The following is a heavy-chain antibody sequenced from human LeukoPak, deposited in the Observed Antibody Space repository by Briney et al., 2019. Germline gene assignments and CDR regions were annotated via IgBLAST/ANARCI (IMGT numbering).Heavy chain of an antibody. Sequence: GGSLRLSCAASGFTFSSYTMNWVRQAPGKGLEWVSSISSRSNYIYYADSVKGRFTISRDNAKNSLYLQMNSLRAEDTAVYYCARDSVFIALPGSFDYWGQGTLVTVSS. J-gene: IGHJ4*02. D-gene: IGHD3-16*02. V-gene: IGHV3-21*01. CDR3: ARDSVFIALPGSFDY. CDR1: GFTFSSYT. CDR2: ISSRSNYI.